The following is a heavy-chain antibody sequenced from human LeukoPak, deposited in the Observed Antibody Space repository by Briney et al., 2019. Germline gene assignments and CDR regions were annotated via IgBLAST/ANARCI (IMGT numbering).Heavy chain of an antibody. J-gene: IGHJ6*02. CDR1: GGSFSGYY. CDR3: ARAPASKYYYGSGSYGAYGMDV. Sequence: SETLSLTCAVYGGSFSGYYWSWIRQPPGKGLEWIGEINHSGSTNYNPSLKSRVNISVDTSKNQFSLKLSSVTAADTAVYYCARAPASKYYYGSGSYGAYGMDVWGQGTTVTVSS. D-gene: IGHD3-10*01. V-gene: IGHV4-34*01. CDR2: INHSGST.